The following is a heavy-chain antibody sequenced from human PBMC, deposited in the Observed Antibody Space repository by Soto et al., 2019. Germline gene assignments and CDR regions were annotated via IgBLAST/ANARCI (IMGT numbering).Heavy chain of an antibody. CDR1: GFTFSSYA. Sequence: GGSLRLSCAASGFTFSSYAMNWVRQAPGKGLEWVSAISGSGGSTYYADSVKGRFTISRDNSKNTLYLQMNSLRAEDTAVYYCAKDPSSGWYSQYFQHWGQGTLVTVSS. CDR3: AKDPSSGWYSQYFQH. CDR2: ISGSGGST. V-gene: IGHV3-23*01. J-gene: IGHJ1*01. D-gene: IGHD6-19*01.